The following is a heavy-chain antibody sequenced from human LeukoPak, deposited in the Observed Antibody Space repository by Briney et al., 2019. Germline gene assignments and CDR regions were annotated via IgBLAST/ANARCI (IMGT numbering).Heavy chain of an antibody. V-gene: IGHV1-2*02. CDR2: INPNSGGT. Sequence: ASVKVSCKASGYTFTGYYMHWVRQAPGQGLEWMGWINPNSGGTNYAQKFQGRVTMTRDTSISTAYMELSRLRSDDTAVYYCAGDRGSLVITDWYFDLWGRGTLVTVSS. CDR3: AGDRGSLVITDWYFDL. CDR1: GYTFTGYY. J-gene: IGHJ2*01. D-gene: IGHD3-22*01.